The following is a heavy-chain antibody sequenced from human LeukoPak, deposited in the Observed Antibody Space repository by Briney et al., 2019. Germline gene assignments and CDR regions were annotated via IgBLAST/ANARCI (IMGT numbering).Heavy chain of an antibody. V-gene: IGHV1-69*04. Sequence: ASVKVSCKASGGTFSSYAISWVRQAPGQGLEWVGRIIPILGIANYAQKFQGRVTITADKSTSTAYMELSSLRSEDTAVYYCALDGGYDILTGYYFSFDYWGQGTLVTVSS. CDR1: GGTFSSYA. J-gene: IGHJ4*02. CDR2: IIPILGIA. CDR3: ALDGGYDILTGYYFSFDY. D-gene: IGHD3-9*01.